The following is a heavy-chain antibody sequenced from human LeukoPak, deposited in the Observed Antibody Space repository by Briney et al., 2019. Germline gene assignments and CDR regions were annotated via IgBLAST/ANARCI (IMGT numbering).Heavy chain of an antibody. Sequence: SQTLSLTCTVSGRTISSGGYYWSWIRQHPGKGLEWIGYIYYSGSTYYNPSLKSRVTISIDKSRNQFSLKLNSVTAADPAVYFCALYGPGRITYYWGQGTLVTVSS. CDR3: ALYGPGRITYY. CDR2: IYYSGST. J-gene: IGHJ4*02. D-gene: IGHD3-10*01. V-gene: IGHV4-31*09. CDR1: GRTISSGGYY.